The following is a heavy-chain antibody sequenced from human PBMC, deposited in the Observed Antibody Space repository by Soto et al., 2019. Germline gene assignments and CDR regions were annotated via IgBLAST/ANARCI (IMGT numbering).Heavy chain of an antibody. CDR1: GGSISSGDYY. J-gene: IGHJ4*02. CDR3: ASSLPTTVTTYTGFDY. Sequence: PSETLSLTCTVSGGSISSGDYYWSWIRQPPGKGLEWIGYIYYSGSTYYNPSLKSRVTISVDTSKNQFSLKLSSVTAADTAVYYCASSLPTTVTTYTGFDYWGQGTLVTVSS. CDR2: IYYSGST. D-gene: IGHD4-17*01. V-gene: IGHV4-30-4*01.